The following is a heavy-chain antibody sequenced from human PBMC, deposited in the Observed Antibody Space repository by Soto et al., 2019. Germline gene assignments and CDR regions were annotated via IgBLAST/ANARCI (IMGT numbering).Heavy chain of an antibody. V-gene: IGHV3-7*03. Sequence: GGSLRLSCAASGFTSSTYWMSWVRQAPGKGLEWVANIKQDGSEKYYVDSVKGRFTISRDNAKNSLYLQMNSLRAEDTAVYYCARGGRRSGSYADAFDIWGRGTMVTVSS. J-gene: IGHJ3*02. CDR3: ARGGRRSGSYADAFDI. CDR1: GFTSSTYW. CDR2: IKQDGSEK. D-gene: IGHD1-26*01.